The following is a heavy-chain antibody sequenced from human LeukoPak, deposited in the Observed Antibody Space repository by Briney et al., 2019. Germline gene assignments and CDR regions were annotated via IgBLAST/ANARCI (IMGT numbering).Heavy chain of an antibody. CDR2: INPNSGGT. CDR1: GYTFTGYY. CDR3: ARDLSDSSGSPYNWFDH. Sequence: ASVKVSCKASGYTFTGYYMHWVRQAPGQGLEWMGWINPNSGGTNYAQKFQGRVTMTRDTSISTAYMELSRLRSDDTAVYYCARDLSDSSGSPYNWFDHWGQGTLVTVSS. J-gene: IGHJ5*02. D-gene: IGHD3-22*01. V-gene: IGHV1-2*02.